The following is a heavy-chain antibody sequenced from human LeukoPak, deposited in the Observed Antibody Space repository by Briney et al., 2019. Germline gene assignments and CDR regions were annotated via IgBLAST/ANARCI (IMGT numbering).Heavy chain of an antibody. CDR2: IIPILGIA. CDR1: GGTFSSYA. Sequence: SVKVSCKASGGTFSSYAISWVRQAPGQGLEWMGRIIPILGIANYAQKFQGRVTITADKSTSTAYMELSSLRSEDTAVYYCARERPEQQLDNYFDYWVQGTQDAVSS. J-gene: IGHJ4*02. V-gene: IGHV1-69*04. CDR3: ARERPEQQLDNYFDY. D-gene: IGHD6-13*01.